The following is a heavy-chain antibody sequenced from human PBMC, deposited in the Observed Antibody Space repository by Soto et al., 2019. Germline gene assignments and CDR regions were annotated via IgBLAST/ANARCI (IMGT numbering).Heavy chain of an antibody. D-gene: IGHD6-13*01. CDR1: GGSISSSNW. Sequence: KTSETLSLTCAVSGGSISSSNWWSWVRQPPGKGLEWIGEIYHSGSTNYNPSLKSRVTISVDKSKNQFSLKLSSVTAADTAVYYCADSSSWYMGFDYWGQGTLVTVSS. CDR3: ADSSSWYMGFDY. CDR2: IYHSGST. V-gene: IGHV4-4*02. J-gene: IGHJ4*02.